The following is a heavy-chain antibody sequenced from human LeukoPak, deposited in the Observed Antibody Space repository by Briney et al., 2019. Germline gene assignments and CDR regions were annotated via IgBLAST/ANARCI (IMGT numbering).Heavy chain of an antibody. CDR1: GDSVSSSSAT. J-gene: IGHJ4*02. CDR2: TYYRSKWYN. CDR3: SREDPSGYSNV. D-gene: IGHD6-13*01. V-gene: IGHV6-1*01. Sequence: SQTLSLTCVISGDSVSSSSATWNCIRQSPSRGLEWLGRTYYRSKWYNNYAVSVESRITINPDTSKNQFSLQLTFVTPEDTAMYYCSREDPSGYSNVWGQGTLVTVSS.